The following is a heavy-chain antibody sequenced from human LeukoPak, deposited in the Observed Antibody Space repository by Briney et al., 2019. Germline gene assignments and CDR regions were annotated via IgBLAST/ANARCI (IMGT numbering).Heavy chain of an antibody. Sequence: ASVKVSCKALGYTFRNFYIHWVRQAHGKGFEWMGWINADSGSTQYVQKFQGRVTMTRDTSTSTVYMELDRLSSDDTAMYYCARVNFLWFGELVYFDYWGQGTLVTVSS. CDR3: ARVNFLWFGELVYFDY. CDR2: INADSGST. D-gene: IGHD3-10*01. V-gene: IGHV1-2*02. J-gene: IGHJ4*02. CDR1: GYTFRNFY.